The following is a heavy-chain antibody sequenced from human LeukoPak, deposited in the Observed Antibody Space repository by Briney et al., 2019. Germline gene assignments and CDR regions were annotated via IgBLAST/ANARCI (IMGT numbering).Heavy chain of an antibody. D-gene: IGHD6-19*01. CDR3: AREGDYRKYSSGWYGY. CDR1: GFTFSSYA. Sequence: GESLKISCAASGFTFSSYAMHWVRQAPGKGLEWVAVISYDGSNKYYADSVKGRFTISRDNSKNTLYLQMNSLRAEDTAVYYCAREGDYRKYSSGWYGYWGQGTLVTVSS. V-gene: IGHV3-30-3*01. J-gene: IGHJ4*02. CDR2: ISYDGSNK.